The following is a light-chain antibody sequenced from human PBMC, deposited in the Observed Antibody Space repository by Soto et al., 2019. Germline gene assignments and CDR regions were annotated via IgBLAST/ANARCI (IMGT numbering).Light chain of an antibody. V-gene: IGKV3-11*01. J-gene: IGKJ1*01. CDR1: QSVSSY. CDR3: QQSYTTPAGT. CDR2: DAS. Sequence: EIVLTQSPGTLSLSPGERATLSCRASQSVSSYLAWYQQKPGQAPRLLIYDASNRATGIPARFSGSGSGTDFTLTITGLQPGDFATYYCQQSYTTPAGTFGQGTKVDI.